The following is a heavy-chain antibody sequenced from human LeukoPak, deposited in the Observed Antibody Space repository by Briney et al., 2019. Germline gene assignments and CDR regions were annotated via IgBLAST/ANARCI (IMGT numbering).Heavy chain of an antibody. CDR2: FDPEDGET. J-gene: IGHJ4*02. Sequence: EASVKVSCKVSGYTLTELSMHWVRQAPRKGLEWMGGFDPEDGETIYAQKFQGRVTMTEDTSTDTAYMELSSLRSEDTAVYYCATGRGSGSYYTYWGQGTLVTVSS. D-gene: IGHD3-10*01. CDR1: GYTLTELS. CDR3: ATGRGSGSYYTY. V-gene: IGHV1-24*01.